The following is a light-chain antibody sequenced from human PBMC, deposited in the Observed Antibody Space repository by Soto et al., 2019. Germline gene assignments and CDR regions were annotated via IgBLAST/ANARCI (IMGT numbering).Light chain of an antibody. J-gene: IGKJ4*01. CDR2: GAS. V-gene: IGKV3-20*01. CDR3: QRPVTSFPLT. Sequence: EIVLMQVPGTLSLSPGDRATLSCRASQSVSSNYLAWYQQKPGQAPRLLIYGASSRATGIRDRFSGSGTGTDFTLTISRLLLEDVEVFYCQRPVTSFPLTFGAGTKV. CDR1: QSVSSNY.